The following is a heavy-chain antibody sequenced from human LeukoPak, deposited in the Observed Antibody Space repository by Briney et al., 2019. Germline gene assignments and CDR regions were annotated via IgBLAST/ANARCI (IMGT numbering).Heavy chain of an antibody. CDR1: GGSFSGYY. V-gene: IGHV4-34*01. CDR3: ARRLGRKFGERFYYYHYMDV. J-gene: IGHJ6*03. CDR2: INHSGST. Sequence: SETLSLTCAVYGGSFSGYYWSWIRQSPGKGLEWIGEINHSGSTNYNPSLKSRVTISVDTSKNQFSLKLSSVTAADTAVYYCARRLGRKFGERFYYYHYMDVWGKGTTVTISS. D-gene: IGHD3-10*01.